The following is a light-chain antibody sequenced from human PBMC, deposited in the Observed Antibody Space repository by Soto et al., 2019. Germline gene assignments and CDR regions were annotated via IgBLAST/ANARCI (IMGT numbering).Light chain of an antibody. CDR2: EVS. CDR1: SSDVGCYNY. V-gene: IGLV2-14*01. CDR3: SSYTSSSTLVV. J-gene: IGLJ2*01. Sequence: QSALTQPASVSGSPGQSITISCTGTSSDVGCYNYVSWYQQHPGKAPKLMIYEVSNRPSGVSNRFSGSKSGNTASLTISGLQAEDEADDYCSSYTSSSTLVVFGGGTKLTVL.